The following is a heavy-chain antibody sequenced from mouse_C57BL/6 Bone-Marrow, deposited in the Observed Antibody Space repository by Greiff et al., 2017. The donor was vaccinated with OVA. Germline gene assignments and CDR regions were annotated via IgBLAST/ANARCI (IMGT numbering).Heavy chain of an antibody. J-gene: IGHJ4*01. D-gene: IGHD1-1*01. CDR3: ARALPSITTVVARGAMDY. CDR1: GYSITSGYD. CDR2: ISYSGST. V-gene: IGHV3-1*01. Sequence: EVQLQESGPGMVKPSQSLSLTCTVTGYSITSGYDWHWIRHFPGNKLEWMGYISYSGSTNYNPSLKSRISITHDTSKNHFFLKLNSVTTEDTATYYCARALPSITTVVARGAMDYWGQGTSVTVSS.